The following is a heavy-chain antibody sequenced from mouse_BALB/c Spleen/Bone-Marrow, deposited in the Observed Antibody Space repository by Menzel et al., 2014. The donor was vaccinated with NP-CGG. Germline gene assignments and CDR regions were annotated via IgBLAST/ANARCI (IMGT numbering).Heavy chain of an antibody. J-gene: IGHJ2*01. CDR1: GYTFTDTW. CDR2: INPSTGYA. Sequence: QVHVKQSGPELAKPGASVKMSCKASGYTFTDTWIHWIKQRPGQGLEWIGYINPSTGYAEYNQNFKDKATLTVDKSSSTAYTQLSSLTSEDSAVYYCARDYWGQGTTLTVSS. V-gene: IGHV1-7*01. CDR3: ARDY.